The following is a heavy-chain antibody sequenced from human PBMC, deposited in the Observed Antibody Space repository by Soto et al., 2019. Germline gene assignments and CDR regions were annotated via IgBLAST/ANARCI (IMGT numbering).Heavy chain of an antibody. CDR2: IYYSVST. CDR3: ARHSGKRGQYQLLDY. V-gene: IGHV4-59*08. D-gene: IGHD2-2*01. Sequence: SETLSLTCTVSGGSISSYYWSWIRQPPGKGLEWIGNIYYSVSTNYNPSLKSRVTISVDTSKNQFSLKLSSVTAADTAVYFCARHSGKRGQYQLLDYWGQGTLVTVSS. J-gene: IGHJ4*02. CDR1: GGSISSYY.